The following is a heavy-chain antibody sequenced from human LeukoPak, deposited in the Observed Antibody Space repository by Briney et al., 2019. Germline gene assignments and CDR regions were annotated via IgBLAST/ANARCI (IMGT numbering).Heavy chain of an antibody. CDR2: IYHSGST. CDR1: GYSISSGYY. Sequence: SETLSLTCAVSGYSISSGYYWGWIRQPPGKGLEWIGSIYHSGSTYYNPSLKSRVTISVDTSKNQFSLKLSSVTAADTAVYYCARGGYLYGDYPHYWGQGTLVTVSS. D-gene: IGHD4-17*01. V-gene: IGHV4-38-2*01. J-gene: IGHJ4*02. CDR3: ARGGYLYGDYPHY.